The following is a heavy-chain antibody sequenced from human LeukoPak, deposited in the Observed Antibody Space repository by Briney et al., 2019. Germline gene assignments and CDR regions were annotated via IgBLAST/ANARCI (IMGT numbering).Heavy chain of an antibody. J-gene: IGHJ4*02. V-gene: IGHV4-59*01. D-gene: IGHD6-13*01. CDR3: ARVTGYVMEDYDY. CDR2: IYYSGST. CDR1: GGSISSYY. Sequence: SETLSLTCSVSGGSISSYYWSWIRQPPGKGLEWIGYIYYSGSTNYNPSLKSRVTISVDTSKNQFSLRLSSVTAADPAVYYCARVTGYVMEDYDYWGQGTLVTVSS.